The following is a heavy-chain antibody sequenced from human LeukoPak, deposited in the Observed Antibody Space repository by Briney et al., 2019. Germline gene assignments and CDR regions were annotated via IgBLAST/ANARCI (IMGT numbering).Heavy chain of an antibody. Sequence: ASVKVSCKASGYTFTGYYMHWVRQAPGQGLEWMGWINPNSGGTNYAQKFQGRVTMTRDTSISTAYMELSRLRSDDTAVYYCARDHVGIAAAGYFQHWGQGTLVTVSS. V-gene: IGHV1-2*02. CDR3: ARDHVGIAAAGYFQH. CDR1: GYTFTGYY. CDR2: INPNSGGT. D-gene: IGHD6-13*01. J-gene: IGHJ1*01.